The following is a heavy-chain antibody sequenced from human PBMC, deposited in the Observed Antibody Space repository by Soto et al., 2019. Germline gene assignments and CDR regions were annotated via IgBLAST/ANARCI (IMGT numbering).Heavy chain of an antibody. CDR1: GFTFSSYA. V-gene: IGHV3-30-3*01. CDR2: ISYDGSNK. D-gene: IGHD3-16*02. Sequence: GGSLRLSCAASGFTFSSYAMHWVRQAPGKGLEWVAVISYDGSNKYYADSVKGRFTISRDNSKNTLYLQMNSLRAEDTAVYYCARDDEYRSWGQGTTVTVSS. J-gene: IGHJ6*02. CDR3: ARDDEYRS.